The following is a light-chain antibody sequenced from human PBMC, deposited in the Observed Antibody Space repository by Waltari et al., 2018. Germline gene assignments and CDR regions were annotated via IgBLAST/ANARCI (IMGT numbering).Light chain of an antibody. CDR1: PSTVHSAGDTY. Sequence: DVVMTQSPLCLPVTLGQPASISCRSSPSTVHSAGDTYLNWFHQRPGHSPRLLTYKVSYRDSEVPNRFSGSGSGTDFTLKISWVEAEDVGIYYCMQATHWPALTFGGGTKVEIK. V-gene: IGKV2-30*02. CDR3: MQATHWPALT. J-gene: IGKJ4*01. CDR2: KVS.